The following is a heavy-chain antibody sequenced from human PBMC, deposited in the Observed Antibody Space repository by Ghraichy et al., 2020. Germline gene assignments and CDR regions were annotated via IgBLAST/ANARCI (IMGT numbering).Heavy chain of an antibody. J-gene: IGHJ4*02. D-gene: IGHD6-19*01. CDR2: IHYSGST. V-gene: IGHV4-59*01. CDR3: ARAYQSGCFDY. Sequence: SETLSLTCTVSGGSLRNYYWSWIRQPPGTGLEWIGYIHYSGSTNYNPSLKSRVTISVDKSKNQFSLKVNSVTTADTAVYFCARAYQSGCFDYWGQGTLVTVSS. CDR1: GGSLRNYY.